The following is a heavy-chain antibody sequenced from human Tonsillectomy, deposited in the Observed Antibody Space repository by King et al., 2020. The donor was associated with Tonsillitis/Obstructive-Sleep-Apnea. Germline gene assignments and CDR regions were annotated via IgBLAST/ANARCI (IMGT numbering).Heavy chain of an antibody. CDR1: GYTFTSYA. CDR2: INAGNGNT. V-gene: IGHV1-3*01. Sequence: QLVQSGAEVKKPGASVKVSCKASGYTFTSYAMHWVRQAPGQRLEWMGWINAGNGNTKFSQKFQGRVTITRGTSASTAYMELSSLRSEDTAVYYCARGQRIAVAGTNLGYWGQGTLVTVSS. J-gene: IGHJ4*02. CDR3: ARGQRIAVAGTNLGY. D-gene: IGHD6-19*01.